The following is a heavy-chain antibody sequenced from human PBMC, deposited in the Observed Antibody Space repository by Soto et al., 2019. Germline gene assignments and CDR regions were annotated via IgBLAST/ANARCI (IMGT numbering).Heavy chain of an antibody. Sequence: GXSVKVSCKASGGTFSSYAISWVRQAPGQGLEWMGGIIPIFGTANYAQKFQGRVTITADKSTSTAYMELSSLRSEDTAVYYCARELTDTAMAQRVDYYYYYGMDVWGQGTAVTVSS. J-gene: IGHJ6*02. CDR1: GGTFSSYA. CDR3: ARELTDTAMAQRVDYYYYYGMDV. D-gene: IGHD5-18*01. CDR2: IIPIFGTA. V-gene: IGHV1-69*06.